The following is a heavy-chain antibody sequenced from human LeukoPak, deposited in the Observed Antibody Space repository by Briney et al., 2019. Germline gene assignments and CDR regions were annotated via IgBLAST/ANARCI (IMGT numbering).Heavy chain of an antibody. J-gene: IGHJ4*02. Sequence: GGSLRLSCAASGFTFSSYAMSWVRQAPGKGLEWVSTIGGGGEYTYYADSVKSRFIISRDNSKNTFYLQMNSLRAEDTAVYYCAKVLSGSQDYWGQGTLVTVFS. CDR1: GFTFSSYA. V-gene: IGHV3-23*01. CDR3: AKVLSGSQDY. D-gene: IGHD1-26*01. CDR2: IGGGGEYT.